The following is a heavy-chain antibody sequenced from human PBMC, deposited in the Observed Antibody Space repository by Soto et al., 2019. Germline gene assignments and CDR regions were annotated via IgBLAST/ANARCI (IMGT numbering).Heavy chain of an antibody. Sequence: TSETLSLTCTVSGGSISSGGYYWSWIRQPPGKGLDWIGEINHSGSANYSPSLKSRVTMSIDTSKNQFSLKLSSVTAADTAVYYCAVHYYDSSGILGDYWGKGTLVTVSS. CDR3: AVHYYDSSGILGDY. CDR1: GGSISSGGYY. V-gene: IGHV4-39*07. D-gene: IGHD3-22*01. CDR2: INHSGSA. J-gene: IGHJ4*01.